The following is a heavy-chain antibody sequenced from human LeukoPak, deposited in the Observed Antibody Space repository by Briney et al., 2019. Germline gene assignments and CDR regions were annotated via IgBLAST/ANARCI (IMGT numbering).Heavy chain of an antibody. CDR1: GFTFSSYA. Sequence: GGSLRPSCSASGFTFSSYAMHWVRQAPGKGLEYVSGISSNGGSVYADSVKGRFTTSRDNSKNTLFLQMSSLRAEDTAVYYCAKQPSALAGTYDYWGQGTLVTVSS. D-gene: IGHD6-19*01. CDR2: ISSNGGS. V-gene: IGHV3-64D*06. J-gene: IGHJ4*02. CDR3: AKQPSALAGTYDY.